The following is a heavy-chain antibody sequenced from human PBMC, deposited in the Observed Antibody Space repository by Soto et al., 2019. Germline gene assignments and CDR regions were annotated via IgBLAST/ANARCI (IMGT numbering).Heavy chain of an antibody. CDR1: GGSVSSSNW. CDR2: IHHRGGT. D-gene: IGHD6-25*01. Sequence: SETLSLTCAVSGGSVSSSNWWSWVRQPPGKGLEWIGEIHHRGGTNYNPSLKSRVILSLDKSKNQFSLKVTSVTAADTAVYYCARGVGSTAAAGQFDSWGQGILVTVSS. CDR3: ARGVGSTAAAGQFDS. J-gene: IGHJ4*02. V-gene: IGHV4-4*02.